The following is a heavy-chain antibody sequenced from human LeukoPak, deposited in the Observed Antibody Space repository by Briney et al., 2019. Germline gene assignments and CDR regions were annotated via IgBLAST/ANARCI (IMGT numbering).Heavy chain of an antibody. CDR1: GFTFSSYS. V-gene: IGHV3-21*04. Sequence: GGSLRLSCAASGFTFSSYSMNWVRQAPGKGLEWVSSISSSSSYIYYADSVKGRFTISRDNAKNSLYLQMNSLRAEDTALYYCAKDRSIAAAGTSSLDYWGQGTLVTVSS. CDR2: ISSSSSYI. CDR3: AKDRSIAAAGTSSLDY. D-gene: IGHD6-13*01. J-gene: IGHJ4*02.